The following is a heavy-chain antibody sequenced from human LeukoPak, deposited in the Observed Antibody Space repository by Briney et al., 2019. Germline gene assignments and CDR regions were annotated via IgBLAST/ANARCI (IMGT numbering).Heavy chain of an antibody. CDR3: ARDRYYYDSSGYLGY. CDR2: INHSGSI. Sequence: SETLSLTCAVYGGSFSGYYWSWIRQPPGKGLEWIGEINHSGSINYNPSLKSRVTISVDTSKNQFSLKLSSVTAADTAVYYCARDRYYYDSSGYLGYWGQGTLVTVSS. D-gene: IGHD3-22*01. J-gene: IGHJ4*02. CDR1: GGSFSGYY. V-gene: IGHV4-34*01.